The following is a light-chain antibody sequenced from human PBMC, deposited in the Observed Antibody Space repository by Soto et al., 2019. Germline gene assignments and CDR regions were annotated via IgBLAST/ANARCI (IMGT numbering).Light chain of an antibody. J-gene: IGKJ2*01. CDR3: QQYGNSPS. V-gene: IGKV3-20*01. CDR2: GGS. CDR1: QRVSGSS. Sequence: VLTQSPGTLSLSPGDRATISCRASQRVSGSSLAWYQQKPGQAPRLLIYGGSNRATGVPDRCSGSGSGADFTLTISRLEPEDFAVYHCQQYGNSPSFGQGTKLEIK.